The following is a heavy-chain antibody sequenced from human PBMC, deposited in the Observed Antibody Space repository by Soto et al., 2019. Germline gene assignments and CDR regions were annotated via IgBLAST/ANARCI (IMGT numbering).Heavy chain of an antibody. D-gene: IGHD3-10*02. V-gene: IGHV4-30-4*01. CDR1: GGSISSGDYY. J-gene: IGHJ6*02. CDR3: ARDPTFYVRTRYYGMDV. Sequence: SETLSLTCTVSGGSISSGDYYWSWIRQPPGKGLEWIGYIYYSGSTYYNPSLKSRVTISVDTSKNQFSLKLSSVTAADTAVYYCARDPTFYVRTRYYGMDVWGQGTTVTVSS. CDR2: IYYSGST.